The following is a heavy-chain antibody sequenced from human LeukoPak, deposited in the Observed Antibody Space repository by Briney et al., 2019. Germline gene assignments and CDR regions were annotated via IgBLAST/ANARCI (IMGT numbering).Heavy chain of an antibody. D-gene: IGHD5-18*01. CDR3: AISGYSYGRLGVYYYYMDV. Sequence: PSQTLSLTCTVSGGSISSGDYYWSWIRQPPGKGLEWIGYIYYSGSTYYNPSLKSRVTISVDTSKNQFSLKLSSVTAADTAVYYCAISGYSYGRLGVYYYYMDVWGKGTTVTVSS. CDR1: GGSISSGDYY. J-gene: IGHJ6*03. V-gene: IGHV4-30-4*08. CDR2: IYYSGST.